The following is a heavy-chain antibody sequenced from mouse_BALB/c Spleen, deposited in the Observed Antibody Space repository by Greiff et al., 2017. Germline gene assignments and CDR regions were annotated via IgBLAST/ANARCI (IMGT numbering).Heavy chain of an antibody. Sequence: VQLQQSGPELVRPGVSVKISCKGSGYTFTDYAMHWVKQSHAKSLEWIGVISTYYGDASYNQKFKGKATMTVDKSSSTASMELARLTSEDSAIYYCARGLRPLYWYFDVWGAGTTVTVSS. D-gene: IGHD1-2*01. CDR1: GYTFTDYA. J-gene: IGHJ1*01. V-gene: IGHV1-67*01. CDR3: ARGLRPLYWYFDV. CDR2: ISTYYGDA.